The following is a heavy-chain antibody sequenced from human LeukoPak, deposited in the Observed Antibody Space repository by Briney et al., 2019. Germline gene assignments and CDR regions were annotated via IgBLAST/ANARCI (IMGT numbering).Heavy chain of an antibody. CDR3: TRAPRGSYYYFDY. CDR2: INSDGSST. CDR1: GFXFSAYW. Sequence: GGSLRLSCAAPGFXFSAYWIHWVRQAPGEGLVWVSRINSDGSSTSYADSVRGRFTISRDNAKNTLYLQMNSLRAEDTAVYYCTRAPRGSYYYFDYWGQGTLVTVSS. J-gene: IGHJ4*02. V-gene: IGHV3-74*01. D-gene: IGHD1-26*01.